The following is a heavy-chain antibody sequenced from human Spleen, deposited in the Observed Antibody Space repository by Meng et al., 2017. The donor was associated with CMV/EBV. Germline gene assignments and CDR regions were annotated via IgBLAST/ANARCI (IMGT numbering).Heavy chain of an antibody. CDR3: AKGERGYCSSTSCYRYWYFDL. V-gene: IGHV3-23*01. D-gene: IGHD2-2*01. CDR1: GFTFSSYA. J-gene: IGHJ2*01. CDR2: ISGSGGST. Sequence: GGSLRLSCAASGFTFSSYAMSWVRQAPGKGLEWVSAISGSGGSTYYADSVKGRFTISRDNSKNTLYLQMNSLRAEDTAVYYCAKGERGYCSSTSCYRYWYFDLWGRGTLVTVSS.